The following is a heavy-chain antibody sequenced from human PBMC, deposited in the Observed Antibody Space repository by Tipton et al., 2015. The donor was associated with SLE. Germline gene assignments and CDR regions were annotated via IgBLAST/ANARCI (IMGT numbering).Heavy chain of an antibody. J-gene: IGHJ6*04. Sequence: LRLSCTVSGGSISSGGYYWTWIRQLPGKGLEWIGYIYYSGNTHYNPSLGSRLTISVDTSKDQFSLRLTSVTAADTAVYYCARATDWNLSPDVWGKGTTVTVSS. CDR2: IYYSGNT. D-gene: IGHD1-7*01. V-gene: IGHV4-31*02. CDR1: GGSISSGGYY. CDR3: ARATDWNLSPDV.